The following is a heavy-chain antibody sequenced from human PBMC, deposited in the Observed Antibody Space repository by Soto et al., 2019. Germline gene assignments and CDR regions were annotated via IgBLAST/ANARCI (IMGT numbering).Heavy chain of an antibody. CDR2: IYYSGST. CDR3: ARNLGYCSGGSCSILDFDY. CDR1: GGSISSGDYY. Sequence: QVQLQESGPGLVKPSQTLSLTCTVSGGSISSGDYYWSWIRQPPGKGLEWIGYIYYSGSTYYNPSLKSRVTLSVDTSKNQFSLKLSSVTAADTAVYYCARNLGYCSGGSCSILDFDYWGQGTLVTVSS. D-gene: IGHD2-15*01. V-gene: IGHV4-30-4*01. J-gene: IGHJ4*02.